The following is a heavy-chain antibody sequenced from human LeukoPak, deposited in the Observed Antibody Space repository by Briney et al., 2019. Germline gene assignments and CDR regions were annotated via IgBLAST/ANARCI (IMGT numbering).Heavy chain of an antibody. CDR2: IKHDASNK. CDR3: AKDGLYYDGSEHVYYFDS. D-gene: IGHD3-22*01. CDR1: GFTFNNYW. Sequence: GGSLRLSCEASGFTFNNYWMGWVRQAPGKGLEWVAHIKHDASNKEYVDSVKGRFTISRDNAKNSLYLQMNSLRVEDTALYYCAKDGLYYDGSEHVYYFDSWGQGTLVTVSS. V-gene: IGHV3-7*03. J-gene: IGHJ4*02.